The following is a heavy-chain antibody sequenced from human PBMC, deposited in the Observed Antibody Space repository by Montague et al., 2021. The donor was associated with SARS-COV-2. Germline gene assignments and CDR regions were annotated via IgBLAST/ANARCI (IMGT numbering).Heavy chain of an antibody. CDR1: GGSISSGSYN. Sequence: TLSLTCTVSGGSISSGSYNWSWIRQPAGKGLEWIGRIYTSGSTNYNPSLKSRVTISVDTSKNQFSLKLSSVTAADTAVYYCARDRPPVATTFYYYYYGMDVWGQGTTVTVSS. CDR3: ARDRPPVATTFYYYYYGMDV. V-gene: IGHV4-61*02. CDR2: IYTSGST. J-gene: IGHJ6*02. D-gene: IGHD5-12*01.